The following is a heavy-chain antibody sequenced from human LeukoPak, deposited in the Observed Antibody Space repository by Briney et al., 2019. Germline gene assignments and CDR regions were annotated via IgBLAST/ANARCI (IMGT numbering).Heavy chain of an antibody. D-gene: IGHD3-3*01. V-gene: IGHV4-59*01. CDR3: ARTGREWSTSYYYYYYMDV. Sequence: SETLSLTCTVSGGSISSYYWSWIRQPPGKGLEWIGYIYYSGSTNYNPSLKSRVTISVDTSKNQFSLKLSSVTAADTAVYYCARTGREWSTSYYYYYYMDVWGKGTTVTVSS. CDR2: IYYSGST. J-gene: IGHJ6*03. CDR1: GGSISSYY.